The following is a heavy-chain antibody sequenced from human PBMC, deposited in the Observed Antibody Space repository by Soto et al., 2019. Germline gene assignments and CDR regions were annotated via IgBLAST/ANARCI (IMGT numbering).Heavy chain of an antibody. CDR1: GFTFDDYA. Sequence: GGSLRLSCAASGFTFDDYAMHWVRQAPGKGLEWVSGISWNSGSIGYADSVKGRFTISRDNAKNSLYLQMNSLRAEDTALHYCAKELSGHYYMDVWGNGTTVTVSS. J-gene: IGHJ6*03. CDR2: ISWNSGSI. CDR3: AKELSGHYYMDV. V-gene: IGHV3-9*01.